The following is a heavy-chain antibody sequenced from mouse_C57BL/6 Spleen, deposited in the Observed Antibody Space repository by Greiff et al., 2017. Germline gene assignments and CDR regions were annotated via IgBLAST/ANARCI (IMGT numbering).Heavy chain of an antibody. V-gene: IGHV1-64*01. D-gene: IGHD1-1*01. Sequence: VQLQQPGAKLVKPGASVKLSCKASGYTFTSYWMHWVKQRPGQGPEWIGMIHPNSGSTNYNEKFKSKATLTVDKSSSTAYMQLSSLTSEDSAVYYCARRGYYGSSPYFDYWGQGTTLTVSA. CDR3: ARRGYYGSSPYFDY. CDR1: GYTFTSYW. J-gene: IGHJ2*01. CDR2: IHPNSGST.